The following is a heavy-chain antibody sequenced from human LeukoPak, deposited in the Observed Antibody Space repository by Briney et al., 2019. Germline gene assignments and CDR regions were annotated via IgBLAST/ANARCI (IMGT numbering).Heavy chain of an antibody. D-gene: IGHD5-18*01. CDR3: TRDCGYSYAMDY. V-gene: IGHV3-48*02. CDR2: ITHTTTTK. J-gene: IGHJ4*02. CDR1: GFTFTIHS. Sequence: GGSLRLSRAASGFTFTIHSFNWVRQAPGKGLEWGSHITHTTTTKYYADSVKGRFTISRDNAKNSLYLQMDSLRDEDTAVYYCTRDCGYSYAMDYWGQGTLVTVSS.